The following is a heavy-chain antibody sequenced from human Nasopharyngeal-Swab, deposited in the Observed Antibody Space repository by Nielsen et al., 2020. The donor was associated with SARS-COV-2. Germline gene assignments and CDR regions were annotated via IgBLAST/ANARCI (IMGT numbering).Heavy chain of an antibody. CDR2: ISAYNGNT. D-gene: IGHD3-10*01. J-gene: IGHJ4*02. Sequence: ASVKVSCKASGYTFTSYGISWVRQAPGQGLEWMGWISAYNGNTNYAQKLQGRVTMTTDTSTSTAYMELRSLRSDDTAVYYCARLGRGIPRDYYGSGSYYKNWGQGTLVTVSS. CDR3: ARLGRGIPRDYYGSGSYYKN. V-gene: IGHV1-18*01. CDR1: GYTFTSYG.